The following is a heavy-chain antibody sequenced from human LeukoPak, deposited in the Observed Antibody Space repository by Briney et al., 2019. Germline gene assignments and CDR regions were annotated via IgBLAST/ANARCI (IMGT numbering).Heavy chain of an antibody. CDR2: IIPILGIA. V-gene: IGHV1-69*04. CDR1: GGTFSSYA. Sequence: ASVKVSCKASGGTFSSYAISWVRQVPGQGLEWMGRIIPILGIANYAQKFQGRVTITADKSTSTAYMELSSLRSEDTAVYYCARYCSSTSCYTTHRNWFDPWGQGTLVTVSS. J-gene: IGHJ5*02. D-gene: IGHD2-2*02. CDR3: ARYCSSTSCYTTHRNWFDP.